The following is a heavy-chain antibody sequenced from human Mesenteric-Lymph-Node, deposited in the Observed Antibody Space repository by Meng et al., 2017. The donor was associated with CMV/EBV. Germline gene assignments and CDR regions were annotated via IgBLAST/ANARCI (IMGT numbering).Heavy chain of an antibody. Sequence: ETLSLTCAASGFTFSSYSMNWVRQAPGKGLEWVSSISSSSSYIYYADSVKGRFTISRDNAKNSLYLQMNSLRAEDTAVYYCARDGGEDDFWSGYYWFDPWGQGTLVTVSS. J-gene: IGHJ5*02. CDR1: GFTFSSYS. CDR3: ARDGGEDDFWSGYYWFDP. D-gene: IGHD3-3*01. CDR2: ISSSSSYI. V-gene: IGHV3-21*01.